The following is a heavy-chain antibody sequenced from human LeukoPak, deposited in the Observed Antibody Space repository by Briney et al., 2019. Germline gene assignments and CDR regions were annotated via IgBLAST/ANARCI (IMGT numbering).Heavy chain of an antibody. CDR3: ARRGIPMVRGVTARYYFDY. D-gene: IGHD3-10*01. V-gene: IGHV1-18*01. J-gene: IGHJ4*02. CDR1: GYTFTSYG. CDR2: ISAYNGNT. Sequence: ASVKVSCKASGYTFTSYGISWVRQAPGQGLEWMGWISAYNGNTNYAQKLQGRVTMTTDTSTSTAYMELSRLRSDDTAVYYCARRGIPMVRGVTARYYFDYWGQGTLVTVSS.